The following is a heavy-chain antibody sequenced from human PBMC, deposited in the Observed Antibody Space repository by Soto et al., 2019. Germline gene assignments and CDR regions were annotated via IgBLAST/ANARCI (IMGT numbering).Heavy chain of an antibody. CDR3: ARVKGRLAPRGEGFDP. D-gene: IGHD3-10*01. J-gene: IGHJ5*02. CDR1: GDSVDSTNW. V-gene: IGHV4-4*02. Sequence: PSETLSLTCAVSGDSVDSTNWWSWIRQSRGRGLQWTGEIYPSGSTIYNPSLRSRVTMSLDKSRNQFSLNLSSVTAADTAVYFCARVKGRLAPRGEGFDPWGQGTVVTVSS. CDR2: IYPSGST.